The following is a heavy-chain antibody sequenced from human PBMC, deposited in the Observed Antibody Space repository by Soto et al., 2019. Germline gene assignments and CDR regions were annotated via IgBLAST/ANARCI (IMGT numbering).Heavy chain of an antibody. CDR2: ISGSGGGT. Sequence: GGSLRLSCAASGFTFSSYAMSWVRQAPGKGLEWVSAISGSGGGTYYADSVRGRFTISTDNSKNTLYLQMNSLRAEETAVYYCAKAEGPPYYDFWSGYYPEDYYYYYMDVWAKGTRVTVPS. V-gene: IGHV3-23*01. J-gene: IGHJ6*03. D-gene: IGHD3-3*01. CDR3: AKAEGPPYYDFWSGYYPEDYYYYYMDV. CDR1: GFTFSSYA.